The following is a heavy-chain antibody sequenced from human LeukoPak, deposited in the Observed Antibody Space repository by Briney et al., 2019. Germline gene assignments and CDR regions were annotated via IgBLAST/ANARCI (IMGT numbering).Heavy chain of an antibody. D-gene: IGHD3-10*01. CDR1: GGSMDSFY. CDR2: IYYSGTT. Sequence: SEALSLTCTVSGGSMDSFYWSWIRQSPGGGLEWIGHIYYSGTTNYNPSLTSRLIISVDTSKNQFSLNLISMTAADTAVYYCARLARLTLIRGVTGYHSLDVWGKGTKVTVSS. CDR3: ARLARLTLIRGVTGYHSLDV. J-gene: IGHJ6*04. V-gene: IGHV4-59*01.